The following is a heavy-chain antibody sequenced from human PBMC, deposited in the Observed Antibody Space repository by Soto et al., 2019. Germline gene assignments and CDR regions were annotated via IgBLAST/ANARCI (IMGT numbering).Heavy chain of an antibody. Sequence: QVQLVESGGGVVQPGRSLRLSCAVSGFTFSDVGMHWVRQAPGKGLEWVALIWYHGGNEEYADSVKGRFSLSRDNSKNTLYLQMDSLRAEDTAVYYCARRGCVKGVCYNSYDMWGQGTMVTVSS. CDR3: ARRGCVKGVCYNSYDM. CDR1: GFTFSDVG. J-gene: IGHJ3*02. V-gene: IGHV3-33*03. D-gene: IGHD2-8*01. CDR2: IWYHGGNE.